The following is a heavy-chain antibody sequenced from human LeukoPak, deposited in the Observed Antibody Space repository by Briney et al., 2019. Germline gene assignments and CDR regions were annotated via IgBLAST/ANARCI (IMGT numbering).Heavy chain of an antibody. J-gene: IGHJ3*02. V-gene: IGHV4-59*01. Sequence: SETLSLTCAVYGGSFSGYYWSWIRQPPGKGLEWIGYIYYSGSTNYNPSLKSRVTISVDTSKNQFSLKLSSVTAADTAVYYCARDLRGYYDSSGQDAFDIWGQGTMVTVSS. CDR3: ARDLRGYYDSSGQDAFDI. CDR1: GGSFSGYY. CDR2: IYYSGST. D-gene: IGHD3-22*01.